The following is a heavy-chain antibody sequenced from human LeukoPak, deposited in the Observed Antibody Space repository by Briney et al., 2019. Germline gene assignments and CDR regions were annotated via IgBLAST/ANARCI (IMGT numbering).Heavy chain of an antibody. CDR3: ARGSEYYYDSSGSLMDY. V-gene: IGHV1-8*01. D-gene: IGHD3-22*01. Sequence: GASVKVSCKASGYTFTSYDINWVRQATGQGLEWMGWMNPNSGNTGYAQKFQGRVTMTRNTSISTAYMELSSLRSEDTAVYYCARGSEYYYDSSGSLMDYWGQGTLVTVSS. J-gene: IGHJ4*02. CDR1: GYTFTSYD. CDR2: MNPNSGNT.